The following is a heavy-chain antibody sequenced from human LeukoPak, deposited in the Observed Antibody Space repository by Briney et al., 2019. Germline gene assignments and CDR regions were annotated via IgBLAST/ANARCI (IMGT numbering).Heavy chain of an antibody. CDR3: AKEWLRLATFDY. J-gene: IGHJ4*02. D-gene: IGHD5-12*01. CDR1: GFTFSSNG. V-gene: IGHV3-23*01. Sequence: GGTLSLSCAASGFTFSSNGLSWFRQPPGKGLEWVSAISGSGGSTYYADSVKGRFTISRDNSKNTLYLQMNSLRAEDTAVYYCAKEWLRLATFDYWGQGTLVTVSS. CDR2: ISGSGGST.